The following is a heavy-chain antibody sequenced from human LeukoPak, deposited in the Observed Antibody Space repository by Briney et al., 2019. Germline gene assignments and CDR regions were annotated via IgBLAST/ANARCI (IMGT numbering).Heavy chain of an antibody. J-gene: IGHJ4*02. V-gene: IGHV1-46*01. Sequence: ASVKVSCKASGYTFTSYYMHWVRQAPGQGLEWMGIINPSGGSTSYAQKFQGRVTMTEDTSTDTAYMELSSLRSEDTAVYYCATVRMHFESFDCWGQGTLVTVSS. CDR2: INPSGGST. CDR3: ATVRMHFESFDC. CDR1: GYTFTSYY.